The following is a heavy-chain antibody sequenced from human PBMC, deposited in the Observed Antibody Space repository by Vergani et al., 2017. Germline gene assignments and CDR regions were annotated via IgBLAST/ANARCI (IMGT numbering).Heavy chain of an antibody. Sequence: QVQLVESGGGVVQPGGSLRLSCVASGFSVSNSGMHWVRQTPGKGLEWVAFIQYDGSDICYADFVEGRFTISRDNAKNSLYLQMNSLRAEDTALYYCARDFSFRWGSGRSDYWSQGTLVTFSS. D-gene: IGHD2-15*01. CDR3: ARDFSFRWGSGRSDY. V-gene: IGHV3-30*02. CDR2: IQYDGSDI. J-gene: IGHJ4*02. CDR1: GFSVSNSG.